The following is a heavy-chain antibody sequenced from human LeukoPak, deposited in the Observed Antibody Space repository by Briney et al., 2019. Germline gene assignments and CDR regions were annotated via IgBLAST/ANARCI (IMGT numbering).Heavy chain of an antibody. CDR3: AKAIAAPVWYFDL. Sequence: GGSLRLSCAASGFTFSSYGMHWVRQAPGKGLEWVALIWYDGSSKHYADSVKGRFTISRDNSRNTLYLQMNTLRAEDTAVYYCAKAIAAPVWYFDLWGRGTLVTVSS. J-gene: IGHJ2*01. V-gene: IGHV3-33*06. D-gene: IGHD6-13*01. CDR2: IWYDGSSK. CDR1: GFTFSSYG.